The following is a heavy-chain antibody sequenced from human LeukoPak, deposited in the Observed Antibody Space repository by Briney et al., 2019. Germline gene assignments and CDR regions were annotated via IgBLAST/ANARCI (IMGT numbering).Heavy chain of an antibody. CDR3: AKVRYMNSWYREIDY. CDR2: ISGRTGGT. Sequence: GGSLRLSCAASGFTFNTNAMSWVRQAPGKGLEWVSAISGRTGGTYYADSVKGRFTISRDNSRNTLYLQMNSLRAEDTAVFYCAKVRYMNSWYREIDYWGQGTLVTVSS. V-gene: IGHV3-23*01. D-gene: IGHD6-13*01. J-gene: IGHJ4*02. CDR1: GFTFNTNA.